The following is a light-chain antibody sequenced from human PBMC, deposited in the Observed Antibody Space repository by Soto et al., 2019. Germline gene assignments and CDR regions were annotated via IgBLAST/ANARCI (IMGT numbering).Light chain of an antibody. Sequence: QLVLAQSSSASASLGSSVKLTCTLSSGHSTYIIAWHQLQPGKAPRYLMNLEGSGSYNKGSGVPDRFSGSSSGADRYLTISNLHFEDQADYYCETWDTNTRVFGTGTKLTVL. J-gene: IGLJ1*01. V-gene: IGLV4-60*02. CDR2: LEGSGSY. CDR1: SGHSTYI. CDR3: ETWDTNTRV.